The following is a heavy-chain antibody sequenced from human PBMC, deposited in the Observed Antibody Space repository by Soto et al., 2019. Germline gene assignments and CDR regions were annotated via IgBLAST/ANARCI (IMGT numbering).Heavy chain of an antibody. CDR1: GGTFSSYA. CDR2: IIPIFGTA. Sequence: ASVKVSCKASGGTFSSYAISWVRQAPGQGLEWMGGIIPIFGTANYAQKFQGRVTITADESTSTAYMELSSLRSEDTAVYYCASALEWLRDFDYWGQGTPVTVSS. D-gene: IGHD3-3*01. J-gene: IGHJ4*02. CDR3: ASALEWLRDFDY. V-gene: IGHV1-69*13.